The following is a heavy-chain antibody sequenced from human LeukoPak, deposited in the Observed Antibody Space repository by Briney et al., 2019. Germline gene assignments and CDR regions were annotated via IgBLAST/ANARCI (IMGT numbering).Heavy chain of an antibody. Sequence: GGSLRLSCAASGFTFSSYAMSWVRQAPGKGLEWVSAISGSGGSTYYADSVKGRFTISRDNSKNTLYLQMNRLRAEDTAVYYCAKASGESYCTNGVCYTDYFDYWGQGTLVTVSS. CDR2: ISGSGGST. CDR3: AKASGESYCTNGVCYTDYFDY. D-gene: IGHD2-8*01. J-gene: IGHJ4*02. V-gene: IGHV3-23*01. CDR1: GFTFSSYA.